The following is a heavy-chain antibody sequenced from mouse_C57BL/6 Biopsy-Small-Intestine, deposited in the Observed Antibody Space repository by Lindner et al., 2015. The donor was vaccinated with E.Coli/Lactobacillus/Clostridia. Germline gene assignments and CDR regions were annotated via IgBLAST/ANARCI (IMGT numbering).Heavy chain of an antibody. CDR1: GYTFTSYW. D-gene: IGHD4-1*01. Sequence: VQLQESGAELVEPGASVKMSCKASGYTFTSYWITWVKQRPGQGLEWIGDIYPGSGSTNYNEKFKSKATLTVDTSSSTAYMQLSSLTSEDSAVYYCARSYSGTGYYFDYWGQGTTLTVSS. CDR2: IYPGSGST. J-gene: IGHJ2*01. V-gene: IGHV1-55*01. CDR3: ARSYSGTGYYFDY.